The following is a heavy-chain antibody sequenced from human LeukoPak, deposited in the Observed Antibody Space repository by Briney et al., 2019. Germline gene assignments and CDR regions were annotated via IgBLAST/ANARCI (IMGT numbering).Heavy chain of an antibody. CDR3: TRYDSSGYYFDY. V-gene: IGHV6-1*01. CDR2: TYYRSKWFN. CDR1: GGSVSSNSAA. J-gene: IGHJ4*02. D-gene: IGHD3-22*01. Sequence: QTLSLTCAISGGSVSSNSAAWNWIRQSPSRGLEWLGRTYYRSKWFNDYAVSVKSRITINPDTSKNQFSLHLNSVTPEDTAVYYCTRYDSSGYYFDYWGQGTLVTVSS.